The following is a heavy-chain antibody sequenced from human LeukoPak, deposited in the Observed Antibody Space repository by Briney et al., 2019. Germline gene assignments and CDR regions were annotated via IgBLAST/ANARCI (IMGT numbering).Heavy chain of an antibody. CDR1: GFTFSSYA. V-gene: IGHV3-73*01. Sequence: PGGSLRLSCAASGFTFSSYAMSWVRQASGKGLEWVGRIRSKANSYATAYAASVKGRFTISRDDSKNTAYLQMNSLKTEDTAVYYCTRRYCSSTSCYPLADYWGQGTLVTVSS. CDR2: IRSKANSYAT. CDR3: TRRYCSSTSCYPLADY. J-gene: IGHJ4*02. D-gene: IGHD2-2*01.